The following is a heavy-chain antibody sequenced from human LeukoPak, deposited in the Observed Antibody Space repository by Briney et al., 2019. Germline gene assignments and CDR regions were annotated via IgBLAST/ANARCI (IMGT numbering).Heavy chain of an antibody. J-gene: IGHJ4*02. V-gene: IGHV4-31*03. D-gene: IGHD7-27*01. CDR1: GGSISSGGYY. CDR2: IYYSGST. Sequence: PSETLSLTCTVSGGSISSGGYYWSWIRQHPGKGLEWIGYIYYSGSTYYNPSLKSRVTISVDTSKNQFSLKLSSVTAADTAVYYCARSQGLANVNYFDYWGQGTLVTVSS. CDR3: ARSQGLANVNYFDY.